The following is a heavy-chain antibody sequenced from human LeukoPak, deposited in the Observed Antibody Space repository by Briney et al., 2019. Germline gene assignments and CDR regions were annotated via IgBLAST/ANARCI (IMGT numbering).Heavy chain of an antibody. CDR3: AKRPLSSGWYSDY. Sequence: GVLRLSCAASGFTFSSYAMSWVRQAPGKGLEWVSAISGSGGSTYYADSVKGRFTISRDNSKNTLYLQMNSLRAEDTAVYYCAKRPLSSGWYSDYWGQGTLVTVSS. CDR2: ISGSGGST. D-gene: IGHD6-19*01. CDR1: GFTFSSYA. J-gene: IGHJ4*02. V-gene: IGHV3-23*01.